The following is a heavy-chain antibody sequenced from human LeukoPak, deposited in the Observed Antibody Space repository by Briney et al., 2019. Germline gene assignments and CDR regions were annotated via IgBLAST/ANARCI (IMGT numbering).Heavy chain of an antibody. D-gene: IGHD4-17*01. Sequence: ASVKVSCKASGGTFSSYAISWVRQAPGQGLEWMGGIIPIFGTANYAQKFQGRVTITADESTSTAYMELSSLRSEDTAVYYCARAGENYGDYAAFDIWGQGTMVTVSS. CDR1: GGTFSSYA. CDR3: ARAGENYGDYAAFDI. V-gene: IGHV1-69*13. J-gene: IGHJ3*02. CDR2: IIPIFGTA.